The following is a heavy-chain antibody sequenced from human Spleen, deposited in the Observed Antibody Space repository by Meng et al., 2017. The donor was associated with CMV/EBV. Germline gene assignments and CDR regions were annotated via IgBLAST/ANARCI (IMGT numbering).Heavy chain of an antibody. Sequence: GGSLRLSCVVSGFTFSRYGMIWVRQPPGKGLEWVSSISSSSRYIYYADSVKGRFTISRDNAKNSLYLQMNSLRVDDTAVYYCARDQEYSESQFLEPWFDPWGQGTLVTVSS. CDR1: GFTFSRYG. CDR3: ARDQEYSESQFLEPWFDP. CDR2: ISSSSRYI. D-gene: IGHD1-26*01. J-gene: IGHJ5*02. V-gene: IGHV3-21*01.